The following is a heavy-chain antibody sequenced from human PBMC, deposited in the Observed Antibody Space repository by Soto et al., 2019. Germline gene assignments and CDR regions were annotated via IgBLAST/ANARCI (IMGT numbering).Heavy chain of an antibody. D-gene: IGHD5-12*01. CDR1: GGSFSSGGYY. Sequence: SETLSLTCTVSGGSFSSGGYYWSWIRQHPGKGLEWIGSIYYSGSTYYNPSLKSRVTISVDTSKNQFSLKLSSVTAADTAVYYCARRIPSWRFDPWGQGTLVTVSS. CDR2: IYYSGST. V-gene: IGHV4-39*01. J-gene: IGHJ5*02. CDR3: ARRIPSWRFDP.